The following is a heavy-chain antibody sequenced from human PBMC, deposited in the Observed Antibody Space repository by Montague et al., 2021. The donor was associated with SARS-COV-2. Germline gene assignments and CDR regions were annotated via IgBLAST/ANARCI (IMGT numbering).Heavy chain of an antibody. J-gene: IGHJ4*02. CDR3: ARGRSGFFNPLDY. Sequence: SETLSLTCAVYGGSFSDYYWTWIRQPPGKGLEWIGSFYYTGSTYYNPSLKSRVTMSVDTSKKHFSLNLNSVTAADTAVYYCARGRSGFFNPLDYWGQGTLVTVSS. CDR2: FYYTGST. D-gene: IGHD3-3*01. V-gene: IGHV4-34*01. CDR1: GGSFSDYY.